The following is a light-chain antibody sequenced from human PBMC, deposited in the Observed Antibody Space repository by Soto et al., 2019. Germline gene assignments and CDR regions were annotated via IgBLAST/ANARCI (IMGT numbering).Light chain of an antibody. CDR1: QSVNTY. V-gene: IGKV3-11*01. CDR3: QQRQNWPPLT. J-gene: IGKJ4*01. Sequence: VLTQSPATLSLSPGERATLSCRASQSVNTYLAWYQQRPGQAPRLLIYDASNRAAGIPARFSGSESGTDFTLTISSLEPEDFAVYYCQQRQNWPPLTFGGGSVVEIK. CDR2: DAS.